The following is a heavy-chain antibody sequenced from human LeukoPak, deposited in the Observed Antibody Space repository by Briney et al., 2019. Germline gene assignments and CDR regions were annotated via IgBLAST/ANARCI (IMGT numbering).Heavy chain of an antibody. V-gene: IGHV4-59*12. J-gene: IGHJ6*03. CDR1: GGSISSYY. CDR2: IYHSGST. CDR3: AREAGPIYFYYMDV. Sequence: SETLSLTCTVSGGSISSYYWSWIRQPAGKGLEWIGNIYHSGSTYYNPSLKSRVTISVDTSKNQFSLKLSSVTAADTAVYYCAREAGPIYFYYMDVWSKGTTVTVSS.